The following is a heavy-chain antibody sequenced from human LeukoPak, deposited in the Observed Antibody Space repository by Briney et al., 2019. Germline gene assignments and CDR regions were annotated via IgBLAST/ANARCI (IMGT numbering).Heavy chain of an antibody. D-gene: IGHD3-22*01. CDR1: GYTFTAYY. V-gene: IGHV1-2*02. CDR3: ARGPGPYYYDSSGCDY. CDR2: INPISADT. J-gene: IGHJ4*02. Sequence: ASVKVSCKASGYTFTAYYIHWVRQAPGQGLEWMGWINPISADTGYAQQFQGRVSVTRDTSISTTYMELSGLRSGDTAVYYCARGPGPYYYDSSGCDYWGQGTLVTVSS.